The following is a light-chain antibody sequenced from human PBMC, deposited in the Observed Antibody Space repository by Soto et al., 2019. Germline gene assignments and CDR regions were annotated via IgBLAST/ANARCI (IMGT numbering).Light chain of an antibody. V-gene: IGKV3-15*01. CDR1: QSVSTN. J-gene: IGKJ1*01. CDR3: HQYDNWKT. CDR2: GAS. Sequence: EIVMTQSPATLSVSPGERVTLSCRASQSVSTNLAWYQQKPGQAPRLLIYGASTRATGIPARFSGSVSGTEFTLTITSLQSEDFALYYCHQYDNWKTFGQGTSVDLK.